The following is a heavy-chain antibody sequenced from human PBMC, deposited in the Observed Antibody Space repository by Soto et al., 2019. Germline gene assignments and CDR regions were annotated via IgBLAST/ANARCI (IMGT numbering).Heavy chain of an antibody. CDR3: TRDGAILTGYFDYYSYGMDV. Sequence: EVQLVESGGGLGQPGGSLKLSCAASGFTFSGSAMHWVRQASGKGLEWVGRIRSKANSYATAYAASVKGRLTISRDDSKNTAYLQMNSLKTEDTSVYYCTRDGAILTGYFDYYSYGMDVWGQGTTVTVSS. CDR2: IRSKANSYAT. CDR1: GFTFSGSA. D-gene: IGHD3-9*01. J-gene: IGHJ6*02. V-gene: IGHV3-73*02.